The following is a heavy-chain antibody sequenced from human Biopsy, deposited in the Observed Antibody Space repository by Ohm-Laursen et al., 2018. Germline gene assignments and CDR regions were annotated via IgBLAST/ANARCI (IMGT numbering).Heavy chain of an antibody. CDR2: ISWNSVGI. CDR1: GFIFDDYA. CDR3: AKIHCSGGSCYPNAFDV. D-gene: IGHD2-15*01. Sequence: SLRLSCAASGFIFDDYAMHWVRQAPGKGLEWVSGISWNSVGIGYADSVKGRFTISRDNAKNFLYLQMNNLRPEDTALYYCAKIHCSGGSCYPNAFDVWGHGTRVTVS. V-gene: IGHV3-9*01. J-gene: IGHJ3*01.